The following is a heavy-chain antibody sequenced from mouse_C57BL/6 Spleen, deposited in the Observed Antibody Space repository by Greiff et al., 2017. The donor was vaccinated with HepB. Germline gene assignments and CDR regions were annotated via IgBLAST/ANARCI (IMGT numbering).Heavy chain of an antibody. CDR1: GYTFTSYW. CDR2: INPSNGGT. CDR3: ARPYGSSRAWFVY. Sequence: QVQLQQPGTELVKPGASVKLSCKASGYTFTSYWMHWVKQRPGQGLEWIGNINPSNGGTNYNEKFKSKATLTVDKSSRTPYMQLSSLTSEDSAVYYCARPYGSSRAWFVYWGQGTLVTVSA. J-gene: IGHJ3*01. D-gene: IGHD1-1*01. V-gene: IGHV1-53*01.